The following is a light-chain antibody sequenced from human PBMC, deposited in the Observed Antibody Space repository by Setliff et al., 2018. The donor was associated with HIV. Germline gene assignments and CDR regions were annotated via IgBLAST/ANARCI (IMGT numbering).Light chain of an antibody. Sequence: QSVLTQPPSASGTPGQRVAISCSGSSSNIGSNTVDWYRQLPGTAPKLLIYSNNQRPSGVPDRFSGSKAGTSAPLVISGLQSDDEADYYCAAWDDSLNVIFGGGTKVTVL. CDR2: SNN. J-gene: IGLJ2*01. CDR3: AAWDDSLNVI. V-gene: IGLV1-44*01. CDR1: SSNIGSNT.